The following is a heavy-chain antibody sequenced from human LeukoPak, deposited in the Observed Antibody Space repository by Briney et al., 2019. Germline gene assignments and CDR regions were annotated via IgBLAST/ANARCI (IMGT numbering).Heavy chain of an antibody. CDR1: GFTFSSYA. J-gene: IGHJ5*02. CDR3: ARDDSYYDFWSGLFDP. V-gene: IGHV3-23*01. Sequence: GGSLRLSCAASGFTFSSYAMSWVRQAPGKGLEWVSAISGSGGSTYYADSVKGRFTISRDNSKNTLYLQMNSLRAEDTAVYYCARDDSYYDFWSGLFDPWGQGTLVTVSS. D-gene: IGHD3-3*01. CDR2: ISGSGGST.